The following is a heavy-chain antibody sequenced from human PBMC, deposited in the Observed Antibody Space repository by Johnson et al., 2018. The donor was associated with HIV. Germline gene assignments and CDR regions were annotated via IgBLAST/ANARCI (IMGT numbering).Heavy chain of an antibody. CDR1: GFTFSSYA. D-gene: IGHD6-13*01. V-gene: IGHV3-30*14. CDR3: ARDPSTAAADSKDAFDI. CDR2: ISYDGSNK. Sequence: VQLVESGGGVVQPGRSLRLSCAASGFTFSSYAMHWVRQAQGKGLEWVAVISYDGSNKYYADSVKGRFTISRDNSKNTLYLQMNNLRPEDTALYYCARDPSTAAADSKDAFDIWGQGTMVTVSS. J-gene: IGHJ3*02.